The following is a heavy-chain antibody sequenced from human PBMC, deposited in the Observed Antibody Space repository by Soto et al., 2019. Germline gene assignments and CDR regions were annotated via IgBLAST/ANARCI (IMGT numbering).Heavy chain of an antibody. CDR2: ISAHNGNT. D-gene: IGHD1-1*01. V-gene: IGHV1-18*01. CDR3: ARGRYGDH. J-gene: IGHJ4*02. Sequence: QIHLVQSGAEVKKPGASVKVSCKGSGYGFTTYGITWVRQAPGQGLEWMAWISAHNGNTNYAQKPQGRVTVTRETSTSTAYMELRTLISDDTAVYYCARGRYGDHWGQGALVTVSS. CDR1: GYGFTTYG.